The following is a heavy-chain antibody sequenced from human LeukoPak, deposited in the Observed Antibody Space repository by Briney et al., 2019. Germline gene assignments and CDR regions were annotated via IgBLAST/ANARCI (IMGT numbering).Heavy chain of an antibody. CDR1: GGSFSGYY. V-gene: IGHV4-34*01. J-gene: IGHJ4*02. Sequence: SETLSLTCAVYGGSFSGYYWSWIRQPPGKGLEWIGEINHSGSTNYNQSLKSRVAISVDTSKNQFSLKLSSVTAADTAVYYCARGKISDYWGQGTLVTVSS. CDR2: INHSGST. CDR3: ARGKISDY.